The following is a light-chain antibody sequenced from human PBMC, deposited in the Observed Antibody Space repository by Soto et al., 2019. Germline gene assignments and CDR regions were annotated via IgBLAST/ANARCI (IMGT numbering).Light chain of an antibody. CDR3: QQYGSSPTLT. J-gene: IGKJ4*01. CDR1: QSVSSSY. Sequence: EIVLTHSPGTLSLSPGERATLSCRASQSVSSSYLVWYQQKPGQAPRLLIYGASSRATGIPDRFSGTGSGTDFTLTISRLEPEDFAVYFCQQYGSSPTLTFGGGTKVDIK. V-gene: IGKV3-20*01. CDR2: GAS.